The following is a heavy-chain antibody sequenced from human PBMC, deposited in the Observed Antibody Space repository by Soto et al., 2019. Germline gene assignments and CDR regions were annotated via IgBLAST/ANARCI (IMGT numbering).Heavy chain of an antibody. Sequence: GGTLRFSGTVSGFTFKKYYTHWFRQAPGKVLEWVLSLTSSGTYISYAVSVKGLFTISRHNVKNSLYLQMNSLRAEHTAVYYCARGALCSSSNCFGSGVFIIWGQGTMVTV. CDR2: LTSSGTYI. V-gene: IGHV3-21*01. D-gene: IGHD2-2*01. CDR1: GFTFKKYY. CDR3: ARGALCSSSNCFGSGVFII. J-gene: IGHJ3*02.